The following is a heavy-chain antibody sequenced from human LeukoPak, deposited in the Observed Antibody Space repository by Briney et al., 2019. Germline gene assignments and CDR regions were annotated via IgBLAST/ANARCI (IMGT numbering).Heavy chain of an antibody. Sequence: ASVKVSCKASGYTFTAYYMHWVRQAPGQGLEWMGWINPNSGGTNYAQKFQGRVTMTRDTSISTAYMELSRLRSDDTAVYYCAKDRVVVPAAFDYWGQGTLVTVSS. D-gene: IGHD2-2*01. CDR3: AKDRVVVPAAFDY. V-gene: IGHV1-2*02. CDR2: INPNSGGT. J-gene: IGHJ4*02. CDR1: GYTFTAYY.